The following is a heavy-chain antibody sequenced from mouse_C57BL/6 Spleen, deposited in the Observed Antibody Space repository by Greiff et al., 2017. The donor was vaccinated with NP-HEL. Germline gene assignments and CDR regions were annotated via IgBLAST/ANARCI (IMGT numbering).Heavy chain of an antibody. CDR1: GFTFSDYG. Sequence: EVMLVESGGGLVKPGGSLKLSCAASGFTFSDYGMYWVRQAPERGLEWVSYISSGSSTIYYADTVKGRFTVSRDNAKNPLFLQMTCLRSEDTAMYYCAREDGPYYFDYWGKGTTLTVTS. V-gene: IGHV5-17*01. CDR2: ISSGSSTI. J-gene: IGHJ2*01. CDR3: AREDGPYYFDY.